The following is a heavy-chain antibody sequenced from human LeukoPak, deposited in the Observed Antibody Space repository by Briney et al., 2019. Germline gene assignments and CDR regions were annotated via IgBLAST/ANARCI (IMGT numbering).Heavy chain of an antibody. V-gene: IGHV3-30*03. CDR2: ISDDGSNK. Sequence: GGSLRLSCAASGFTFSTYGMHWVRQAPGKGLEWVAVISDDGSNKYYEDSVKGRFIISRDNSKNTLYLQMNSLRAEDTAVYYCARDFCSGGSCYPDAFDIWGQGTMVAVSS. CDR1: GFTFSTYG. J-gene: IGHJ3*02. D-gene: IGHD2-15*01. CDR3: ARDFCSGGSCYPDAFDI.